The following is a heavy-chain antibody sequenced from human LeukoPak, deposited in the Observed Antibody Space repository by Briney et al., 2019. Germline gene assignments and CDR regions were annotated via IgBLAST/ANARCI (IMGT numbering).Heavy chain of an antibody. D-gene: IGHD6-13*01. CDR2: IHDSGST. CDR3: ARVLAAAGNNWFDP. V-gene: IGHV4-30-4*07. CDR1: GDSISSGGYS. J-gene: IGHJ5*02. Sequence: SETLSLTCVVSGDSISSGGYSWSWIRQTPGKGLEWIAYIHDSGSTYNNPSLKSRLSISIATSKNQFSLKLNSVTAADTAVYYCARVLAAAGNNWFDPWGQGTLVTVSS.